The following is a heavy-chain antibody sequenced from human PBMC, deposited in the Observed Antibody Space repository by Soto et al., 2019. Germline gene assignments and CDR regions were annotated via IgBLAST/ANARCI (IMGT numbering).Heavy chain of an antibody. CDR2: IYYSGST. CDR3: ARVRTTVTVYGDY. Sequence: SETLSLNCTVSGGAISSGYYYWRWIRTPPGKGLEWIGYIYYSGSTYYNPSLKSRVTISVDTSKNQFSLKLSSVTAADTAVYYCARVRTTVTVYGDYWGQGTLVTVSS. J-gene: IGHJ4*02. V-gene: IGHV4-30-4*01. D-gene: IGHD4-17*01. CDR1: GGAISSGYYY.